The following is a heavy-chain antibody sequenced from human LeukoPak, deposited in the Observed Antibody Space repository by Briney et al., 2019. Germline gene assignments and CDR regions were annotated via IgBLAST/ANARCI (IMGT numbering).Heavy chain of an antibody. V-gene: IGHV3-15*05. CDR3: ARDHYGGNSDY. J-gene: IGHJ4*02. D-gene: IGHD4-23*01. CDR2: IKSKTDGGTT. CDR1: GFTFSNAW. Sequence: GGSLRLSCAASGFTFSNAWMSWVRQAPGKGLEWVGRIKSKTDGGTTDYAAPVKGRFTISRDDSKNTLYLQMNSLRAEDTAVYYCARDHYGGNSDYWGQGTLVTVSS.